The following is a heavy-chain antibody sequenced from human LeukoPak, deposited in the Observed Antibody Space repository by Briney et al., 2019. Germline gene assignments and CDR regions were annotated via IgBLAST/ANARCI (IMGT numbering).Heavy chain of an antibody. D-gene: IGHD1-7*01. CDR1: GFTVSSNY. Sequence: GGSLRLSCAASGFTVSSNYMSWVRQAPGKGLEWVSVISDGGSTSYADSVKGRFTISRDTSKNTLYLQMNSLRAEDTAAYYCARGSYNWNFPGDYWGQGTLVTVSS. CDR2: ISDGGST. CDR3: ARGSYNWNFPGDY. J-gene: IGHJ4*02. V-gene: IGHV3-53*01.